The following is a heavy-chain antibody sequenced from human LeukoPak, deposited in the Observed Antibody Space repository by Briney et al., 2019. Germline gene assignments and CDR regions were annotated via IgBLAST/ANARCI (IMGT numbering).Heavy chain of an antibody. CDR2: XXXEDGET. J-gene: IGHJ6*02. CDR1: GYTLTXLS. D-gene: IGHD4-17*01. CDR3: ATEHYGDYSPYYYYGMDV. Sequence: ASVKVSCKVSGYTLTXLSMHWVRQAPGKGXEXXXXXXXEDGETXXAXXXXXXXXMTEDTSTDTAYMELSSLRSEDTAVYYCATEHYGDYSPYYYYGMDVWGQGTTVTVSS. V-gene: IGHV1-24*01.